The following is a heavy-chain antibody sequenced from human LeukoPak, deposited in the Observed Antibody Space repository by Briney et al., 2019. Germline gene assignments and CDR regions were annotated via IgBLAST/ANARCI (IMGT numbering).Heavy chain of an antibody. CDR3: ARSGGYASGISY. CDR2: IFYSGST. D-gene: IGHD3-10*01. Sequence: SQTLSLTCTVSGGSISSGSYYWSWVRQPPGKGLEWIGYIFYSGSTNYNPSLKSRVTMSVDTSKNQFSLKLTSVTAADTAVYYCARSGGYASGISYWGQGTLVTVSS. J-gene: IGHJ4*02. V-gene: IGHV4-61*01. CDR1: GGSISSGSYY.